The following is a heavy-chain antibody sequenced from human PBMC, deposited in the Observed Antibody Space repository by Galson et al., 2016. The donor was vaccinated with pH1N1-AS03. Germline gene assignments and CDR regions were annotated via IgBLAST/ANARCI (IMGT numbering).Heavy chain of an antibody. J-gene: IGHJ4*01. V-gene: IGHV4-4*02. D-gene: IGHD5-24*01. CDR1: GDSISSNHW. CDR2: IYHNGNS. Sequence: ETLSLTCAVSGDSISSNHWWTWVRQPPGQGLEWIAEIYHNGNSNYNPTHKSRVSISVDKSKNQFSLNLSSVTAADTAVYYCARAGQRHRVGDYWGHGTLVTVSS. CDR3: ARAGQRHRVGDY.